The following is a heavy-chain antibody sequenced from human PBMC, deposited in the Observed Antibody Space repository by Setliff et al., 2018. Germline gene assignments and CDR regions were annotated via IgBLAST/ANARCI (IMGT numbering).Heavy chain of an antibody. J-gene: IGHJ4*02. CDR2: INNDGSST. D-gene: IGHD2-21*01. Sequence: GGSLRLSCAAAGFTFSSHRMHWVRQAPGKQLMWVSRINNDGSSTTYEDSVKGRFTISRDNAKNTLYLQMNSLRVDDTAVYYCSSYLVSWGQGALDTVSS. CDR3: SSYLVS. V-gene: IGHV3-74*01. CDR1: GFTFSSHR.